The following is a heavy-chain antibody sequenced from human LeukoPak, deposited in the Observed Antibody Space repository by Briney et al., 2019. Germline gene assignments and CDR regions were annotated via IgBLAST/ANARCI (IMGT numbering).Heavy chain of an antibody. D-gene: IGHD2-2*01. CDR2: ISSSSSYI. V-gene: IGHV3-21*01. Sequence: GGSLRLSCAASGFTFGSYSMNWVRQAPGKGLEWVSSISSSSSYIYYADSVKGRFTISRDNAKNSLYLQMNSLRAEDTAVYYCARDGRYCSSTSCWYYYYYMDVWGKGTTVTVSS. CDR1: GFTFGSYS. CDR3: ARDGRYCSSTSCWYYYYYMDV. J-gene: IGHJ6*03.